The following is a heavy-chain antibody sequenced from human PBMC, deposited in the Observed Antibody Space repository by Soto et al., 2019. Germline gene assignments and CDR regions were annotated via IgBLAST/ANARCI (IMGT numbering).Heavy chain of an antibody. V-gene: IGHV4-34*01. CDR3: ARGAYCGGDCYFVGYYYFDY. D-gene: IGHD2-21*02. J-gene: IGHJ4*02. CDR2: INHSGST. Sequence: ASETLSLTCAVYGGSFSGYYWSWIRQPPGKGLEWIGEINHSGSTNYNPSLKSRVTISVDTSKNQFSLKLSSVTAADTAVYYCARGAYCGGDCYFVGYYYFDYWGQGTLVTVSS. CDR1: GGSFSGYY.